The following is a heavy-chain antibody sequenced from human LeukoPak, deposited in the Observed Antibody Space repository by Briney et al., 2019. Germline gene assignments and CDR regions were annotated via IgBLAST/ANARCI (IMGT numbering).Heavy chain of an antibody. V-gene: IGHV3-21*04. J-gene: IGHJ4*02. CDR3: VKGPRPDITVAHTVEN. CDR1: GFTFSSYS. CDR2: ISSSSSYM. Sequence: GGSLRLSCAASGFTFSSYSMNWVRQAPGKGLEWVSSISSSSSYMYYADSVKGRFTISRDNSKNSLYLQMNTVRAEDTAVYYCVKGPRPDITVAHTVENWGQGTLVTVSS. D-gene: IGHD6-19*01.